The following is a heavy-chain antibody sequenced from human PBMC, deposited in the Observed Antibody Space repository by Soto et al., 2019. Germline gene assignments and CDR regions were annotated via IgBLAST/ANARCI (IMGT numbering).Heavy chain of an antibody. D-gene: IGHD3-10*01. Sequence: SVKVTCKASRGTFDSYSLWSLRQSTGKGLEWMGRIIPILGIANYAQKFQGRVTITADKSTSTAYMELSSLRSEDTAVYYCARDNTMVRGARGFDPWGKGTLVPVSS. CDR3: ARDNTMVRGARGFDP. J-gene: IGHJ5*02. CDR2: IIPILGIA. V-gene: IGHV1-69*04. CDR1: RGTFDSYS.